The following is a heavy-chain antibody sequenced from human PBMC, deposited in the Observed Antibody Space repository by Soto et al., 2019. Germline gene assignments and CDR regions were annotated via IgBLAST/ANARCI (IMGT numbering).Heavy chain of an antibody. Sequence: EVQLLESGGGLVQPGGSLRLSCAASGFTFSSYAMSWVRQAPGKGLEWVSAISGSDGSTYYADSVKGRFTISRDNSKNKMYLQMNSLRGEDTAVYYCGKKNCSGGGCYLEGHGMDVWGQGTTVTVSS. CDR2: ISGSDGST. CDR1: GFTFSSYA. J-gene: IGHJ6*02. D-gene: IGHD2-15*01. CDR3: GKKNCSGGGCYLEGHGMDV. V-gene: IGHV3-23*01.